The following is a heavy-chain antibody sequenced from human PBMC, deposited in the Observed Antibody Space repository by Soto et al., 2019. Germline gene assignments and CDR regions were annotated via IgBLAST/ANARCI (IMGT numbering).Heavy chain of an antibody. CDR3: ARRRGGFGGGWTTPYFDY. D-gene: IGHD6-19*01. CDR1: GFSLNTGGVG. CDR2: IYWDDDK. J-gene: IGHJ4*02. V-gene: IGHV2-5*02. Sequence: QITLKESGPTVVKPTQTLTLTCSLSGFSLNTGGVGVGWIRQTPGKALEWLAVIYWDDDKSWNPSLRDRLTINRDASDDQVVLTVTNMVPVDSGTYYCARRRGGFGGGWTTPYFDYWGQGTLVTVSS.